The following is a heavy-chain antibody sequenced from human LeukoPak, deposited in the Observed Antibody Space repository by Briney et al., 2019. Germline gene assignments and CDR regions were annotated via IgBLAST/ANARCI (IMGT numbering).Heavy chain of an antibody. D-gene: IGHD3-3*01. V-gene: IGHV3-30*04. CDR3: AHDFWSGYGNVGVAY. CDR2: ISYDGSNK. CDR1: GFTFSSYA. J-gene: IGHJ4*02. Sequence: GGSLRLSCAASGFTFSSYAMHWVRQAPGKGLEWVAVISYDGSNKYYADSVKGRFTTSRDNSKNTLYLQMNSLRAEDTAVYYCAHDFWSGYGNVGVAYWGQGTLVTVSS.